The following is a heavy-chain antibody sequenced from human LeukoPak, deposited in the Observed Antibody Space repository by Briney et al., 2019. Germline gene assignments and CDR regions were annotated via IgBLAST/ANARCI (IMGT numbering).Heavy chain of an antibody. V-gene: IGHV3-30*02. CDR3: VKVGGKYCSSSSCYFDY. Sequence: GGSLRHSCVASGFSFSSYGMHWVRQAPGKGLEWVAFIRYDENNKYYAESVKGRFTISGDSSKNTLYLQMNSLRAEDTAVYYCVKVGGKYCSSSSCYFDYWGQGTLVTVSS. CDR1: GFSFSSYG. J-gene: IGHJ4*02. D-gene: IGHD2-15*01. CDR2: IRYDENNK.